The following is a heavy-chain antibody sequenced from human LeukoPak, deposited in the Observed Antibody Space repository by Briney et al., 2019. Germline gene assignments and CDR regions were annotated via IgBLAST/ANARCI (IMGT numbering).Heavy chain of an antibody. CDR2: MSYDGSNI. V-gene: IGHV3-30*18. J-gene: IGHJ4*02. D-gene: IGHD5-24*01. CDR1: GFSFSSHA. CDR3: AKKAGGGYNGVDY. Sequence: GGSLRLSCAASGFSFSSHAMHWVRQAPGKGLEWVAVMSYDGSNIYYADSVKGRFTISRDNSKRTLYLQMNSLRDEDTAVYYCAKKAGGGYNGVDYWGQGTLVTVSS.